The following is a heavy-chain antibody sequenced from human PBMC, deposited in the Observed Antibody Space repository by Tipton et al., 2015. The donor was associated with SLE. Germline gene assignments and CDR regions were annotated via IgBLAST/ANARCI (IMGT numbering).Heavy chain of an antibody. CDR3: ARTVSNYYGMDV. V-gene: IGHV3-33*01. Sequence: SLRLSCAASGFTFISYGMHWVRQAPGKGLEWVAAIWYDGSNKYYTDSVKGRFTISRDNSKNTLYLQMNSLRAEDTAVYYCARTVSNYYGMDVWGQGTTVTVSS. CDR1: GFTFISYG. CDR2: IWYDGSNK. J-gene: IGHJ6*02. D-gene: IGHD4-11*01.